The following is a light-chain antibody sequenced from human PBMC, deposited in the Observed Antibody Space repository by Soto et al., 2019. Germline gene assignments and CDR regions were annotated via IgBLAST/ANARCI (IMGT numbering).Light chain of an antibody. CDR1: QSLNSNF. CDR2: STS. J-gene: IGKJ3*01. CDR3: HQSGISPLT. Sequence: EVVLTQFPNTLSLSPGERATLSCRASQSLNSNFLVWYQQKPGQAPRLLISSTSHRATGIPDRFSGSGSGTAFTLTISRLYPEDFAVYYCHQSGISPLTFGPGTKVDVK. V-gene: IGKV3-20*01.